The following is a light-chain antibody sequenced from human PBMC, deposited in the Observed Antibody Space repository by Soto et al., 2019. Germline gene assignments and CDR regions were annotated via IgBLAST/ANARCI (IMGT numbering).Light chain of an antibody. CDR3: QQYSICWTT. CDR2: DAS. J-gene: IGKJ2*01. Sequence: DIQMTQSPSTLSASVGDGVTITCRASQSISTWLAWYQQKPGKAPKLLIYDASTLESGVPSRFSGSGAGTEFTLTISSLQPDDFATYYCQQYSICWTTFGQGTKLEIK. CDR1: QSISTW. V-gene: IGKV1-5*01.